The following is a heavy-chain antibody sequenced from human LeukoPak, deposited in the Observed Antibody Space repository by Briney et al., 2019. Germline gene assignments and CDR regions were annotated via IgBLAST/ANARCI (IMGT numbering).Heavy chain of an antibody. CDR2: IYTSGST. V-gene: IGHV4-4*07. D-gene: IGHD2-15*01. CDR1: GGSISSYY. J-gene: IGHJ6*03. CDR3: ARGRISKNNFYYYMDV. Sequence: SETLSLTCTVSGGSISSYYWSWIRQPAGKGLEWIGRIYTSGSTNYNPSLKSRVTMSVDTSKNQFSLELSSVTAADTAVYYCARGRISKNNFYYYMDVWGKGTTVTISS.